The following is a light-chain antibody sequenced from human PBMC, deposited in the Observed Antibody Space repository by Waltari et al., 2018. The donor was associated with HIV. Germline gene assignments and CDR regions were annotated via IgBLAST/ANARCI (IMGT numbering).Light chain of an antibody. J-gene: IGKJ4*01. V-gene: IGKV1-13*02. Sequence: AIQLTQSPSSLSASVGDRVTITCRASQDISGALAWYQQKPGKPPKLLIHDASILETGVPSKFSCSGAGADFTLPISSLQPEDFATYYCQQFNSYPLTFGAGTKVEIK. CDR3: QQFNSYPLT. CDR2: DAS. CDR1: QDISGA.